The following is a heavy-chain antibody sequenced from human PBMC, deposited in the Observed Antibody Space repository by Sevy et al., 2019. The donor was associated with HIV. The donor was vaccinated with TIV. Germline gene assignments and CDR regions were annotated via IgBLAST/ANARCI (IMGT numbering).Heavy chain of an antibody. CDR2: ISGSGGST. V-gene: IGHV3-23*01. J-gene: IGHJ4*02. CDR1: GFTFSSYA. Sequence: GGSLRLSCAASGFTFSSYAMSWVRQAPGKGLEWVSAISGSGGSTYYADSVKGRFTISRDNSKNTLYLQMNSLRAEDTAVYYCAKVLHCYYGSGSYYPFDYWGQGTLVTVSS. CDR3: AKVLHCYYGSGSYYPFDY. D-gene: IGHD3-10*01.